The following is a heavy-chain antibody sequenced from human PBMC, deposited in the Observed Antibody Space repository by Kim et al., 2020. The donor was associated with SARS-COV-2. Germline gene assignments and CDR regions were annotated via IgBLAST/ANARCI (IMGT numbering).Heavy chain of an antibody. V-gene: IGHV3-11*04. CDR3: ARLAGIDS. D-gene: IGHD6-19*01. Sequence: GSIIFYADSVKGRFTISRDNAKNSLYLQMNSLRVEDTAVYYCARLAGIDSWGQGTLVTVSS. J-gene: IGHJ4*02. CDR2: GSII.